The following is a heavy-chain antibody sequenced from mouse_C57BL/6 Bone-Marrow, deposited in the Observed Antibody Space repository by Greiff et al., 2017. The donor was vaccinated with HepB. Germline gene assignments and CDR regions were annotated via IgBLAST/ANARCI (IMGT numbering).Heavy chain of an antibody. V-gene: IGHV1-52*01. CDR2: IDPSDSDT. J-gene: IGHJ4*01. CDR3: ARWGACYAMGY. Sequence: QVQLQQPGAELVRPGSSVKLSCKASGYTSTSYWMHWVKQRPIQGLEWIGNIDPSDSDTHYNQKFKDKATLTVDKSSSTTYMQLSSLTSEDSAGYYCARWGACYAMGYWGRGTSVTVSA. CDR1: GYTSTSYW.